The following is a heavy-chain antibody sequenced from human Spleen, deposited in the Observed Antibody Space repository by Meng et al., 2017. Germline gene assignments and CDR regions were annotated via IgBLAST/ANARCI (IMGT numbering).Heavy chain of an antibody. CDR2: IGTAGDT. CDR1: GFTFSSYD. CDR3: ARDFLDTAMVTFYYYYGMDV. D-gene: IGHD5-18*01. V-gene: IGHV3-13*01. Sequence: GESLKISCAASGFTFSSYDMHWVRQATGKGLEWVSAIGTAGDTYYPGSVKGRFTISRENAKNSLYLQMNSLRAEDTAVYYCARDFLDTAMVTFYYYYGMDVWGQGTTVTVSS. J-gene: IGHJ6*02.